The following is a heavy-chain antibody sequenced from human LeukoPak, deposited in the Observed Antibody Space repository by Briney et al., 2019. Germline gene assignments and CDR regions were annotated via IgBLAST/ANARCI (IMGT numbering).Heavy chain of an antibody. CDR1: GGSISSSSYY. V-gene: IGHV4-39*07. Sequence: PSETLSLTCTVSGGSISSSSYYWGWIRQPPGKGLEWIGSIYYSGSTNYNPSLKSRVTISVDTSKNQFSLKLSSVTAADTAVYYCARGASVAATYYFDYWGQGTLVTVSS. D-gene: IGHD1-26*01. J-gene: IGHJ4*02. CDR3: ARGASVAATYYFDY. CDR2: IYYSGST.